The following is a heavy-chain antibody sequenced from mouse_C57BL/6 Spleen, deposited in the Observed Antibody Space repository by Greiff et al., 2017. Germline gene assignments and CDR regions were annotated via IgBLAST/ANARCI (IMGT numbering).Heavy chain of an antibody. Sequence: VQLQQSGAELVKPGASVKISCKASGYAFSSYWMNWVKQRPGKGLEWIGQIYPGDGDTNYNGKFKGKATLTADKSSSTAYMQRSSLTSEDSAVYFCARGGYYGSRGFDYWGQGTTLTVSS. CDR3: ARGGYYGSRGFDY. V-gene: IGHV1-80*01. J-gene: IGHJ2*01. CDR2: IYPGDGDT. CDR1: GYAFSSYW. D-gene: IGHD1-1*01.